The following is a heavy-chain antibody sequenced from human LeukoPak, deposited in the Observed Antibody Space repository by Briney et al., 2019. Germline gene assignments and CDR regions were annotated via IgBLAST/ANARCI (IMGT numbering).Heavy chain of an antibody. J-gene: IGHJ4*02. V-gene: IGHV3-21*01. Sequence: GGSLRLSCAASGFTFSSYSMNWVRQAPGKGLEWVSSISSGSSYIYYADSVKGRFTISRDNAKNSLYLQMNSLRAEDTAVYYCARVMVRGTSDYWGQGTLVTVSS. CDR1: GFTFSSYS. CDR2: ISSGSSYI. D-gene: IGHD3-10*01. CDR3: ARVMVRGTSDY.